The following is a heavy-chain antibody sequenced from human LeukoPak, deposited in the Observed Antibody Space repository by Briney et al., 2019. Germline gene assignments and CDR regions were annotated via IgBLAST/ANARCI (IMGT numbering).Heavy chain of an antibody. Sequence: SETLSLTCTVSGGSISSGDYYWSWIRQPPGKGLEWLGYIYYSGSTYYNPSLKSRVTISVDTSKNQFSLKLSSVTAADTAVYYCARDLGATYYYYYMDVWGKGTTVTVSS. CDR1: GGSISSGDYY. J-gene: IGHJ6*03. CDR2: IYYSGST. CDR3: ARDLGATYYYYYMDV. V-gene: IGHV4-30-4*08.